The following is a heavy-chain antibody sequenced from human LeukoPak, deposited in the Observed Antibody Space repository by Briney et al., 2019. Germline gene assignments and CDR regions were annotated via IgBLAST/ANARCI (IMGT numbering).Heavy chain of an antibody. CDR2: INPNSGGT. D-gene: IGHD3-10*01. Sequence: ASVKVSCKASGYTFTGYYMHWVRQAPGQGLEWMGWINPNSGGTNYAQKFQGRVTMTRDTSISTAYMELSRLRSDDTSVYYCARYRTLYQFGELLSQYYYGMDVWGQATTVTVYS. CDR3: ARYRTLYQFGELLSQYYYGMDV. J-gene: IGHJ6*02. V-gene: IGHV1-2*02. CDR1: GYTFTGYY.